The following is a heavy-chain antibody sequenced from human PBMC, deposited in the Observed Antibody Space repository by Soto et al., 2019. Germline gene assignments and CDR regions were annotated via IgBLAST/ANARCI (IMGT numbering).Heavy chain of an antibody. CDR3: AKSNFYCGRDNCYAFDY. CDR1: GFTFSNYA. V-gene: IGHV3-23*01. J-gene: IGHJ4*02. CDR2: ISGRGGST. Sequence: EVQLLESGGDLVQPGGSLSLSCAASGFTFSNYAMSWVRQAPGKGLEWVSSISGRGGSTYDDSVKGRFDISRDNSKNTLYLLMSRMRAENTAMYYGAKSNFYCGRDNCYAFDYWGQGTLVTVSS. D-gene: IGHD2-2*01.